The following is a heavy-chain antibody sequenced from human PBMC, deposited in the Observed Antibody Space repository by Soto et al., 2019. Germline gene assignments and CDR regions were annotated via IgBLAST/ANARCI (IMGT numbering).Heavy chain of an antibody. CDR2: ITTDKGKT. V-gene: IGHV1-18*01. D-gene: IGHD3-3*02. Sequence: ASVNRSCKTSGYTITSYGGGWVRQAPGQGLEWMGWITTDKGKTTYAQKFQGRVTMTTDTSTSTAYMELRSLRSDDTAVYYCATRSPAFAYWGQGTLVTVSS. CDR1: GYTITSYG. CDR3: ATRSPAFAY. J-gene: IGHJ4*02.